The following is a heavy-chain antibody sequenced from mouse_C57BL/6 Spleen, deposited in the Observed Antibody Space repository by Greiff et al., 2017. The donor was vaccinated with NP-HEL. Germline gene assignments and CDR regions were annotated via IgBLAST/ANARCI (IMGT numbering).Heavy chain of an antibody. V-gene: IGHV1-42*01. D-gene: IGHD2-2*01. CDR3: ARSGVYGYAVSWFAY. CDR2: INPSTGGT. Sequence: ESGPELVKPGASVKISCKASGYSFTGYYMNWVKQSPEKSLEWIGEINPSTGGTTYNQKFKAKATLTVDKSSSTAYMQLKSLTSEDSAVYYCARSGVYGYAVSWFAYWGQGTLVTVSA. CDR1: GYSFTGYY. J-gene: IGHJ3*01.